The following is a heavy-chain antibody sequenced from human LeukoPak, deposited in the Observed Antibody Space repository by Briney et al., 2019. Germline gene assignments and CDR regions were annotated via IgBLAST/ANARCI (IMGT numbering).Heavy chain of an antibody. V-gene: IGHV3-15*01. Sequence: GGSLRLSCAASGFTFSNAWMSWVRQAPGKGLEWVGRIKSKTDGGTTDYAAPVNGRFTISRDDSKNTLYLQMNSLKTEDTAVYYCTTRLNGDYVRDVLYFYMDVWGTGTMVTVSS. D-gene: IGHD4-17*01. J-gene: IGHJ6*03. CDR2: IKSKTDGGTT. CDR3: TTRLNGDYVRDVLYFYMDV. CDR1: GFTFSNAW.